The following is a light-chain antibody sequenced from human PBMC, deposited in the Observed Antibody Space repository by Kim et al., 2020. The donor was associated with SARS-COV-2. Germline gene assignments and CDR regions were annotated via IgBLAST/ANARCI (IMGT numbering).Light chain of an antibody. J-gene: IGLJ2*01. CDR3: SSYTTSSTLRVL. Sequence: QSALTQPASVSGSPGQSITISCTAPNSDVGDYNFVSWYQQHPGKAPKVLIYDVSNRPSGVSNRFSGSKSGNTASLTISGLQAEDEADYYCSSYTTSSTLRVLFGGGTQLTVL. CDR2: DVS. V-gene: IGLV2-14*03. CDR1: NSDVGDYNF.